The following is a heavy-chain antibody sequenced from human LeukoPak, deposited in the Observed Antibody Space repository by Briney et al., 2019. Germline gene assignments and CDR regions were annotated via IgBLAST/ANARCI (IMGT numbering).Heavy chain of an antibody. CDR2: IIPIFGTA. D-gene: IGHD3-22*01. V-gene: IGHV1-69*13. CDR1: GGTFSSYA. J-gene: IGHJ4*02. Sequence: ASVKVSCKASGGTFSSYAISWVRQTPGQGLEWMGGIIPIFGTANYAQKFQGRVTITADESTSTAYMELSSLRSEDTAVYYCAGAGKGYYDSSGYLFDYWGQGTLVTVSS. CDR3: AGAGKGYYDSSGYLFDY.